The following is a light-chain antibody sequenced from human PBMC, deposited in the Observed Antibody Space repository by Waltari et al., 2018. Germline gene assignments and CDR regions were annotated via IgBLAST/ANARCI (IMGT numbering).Light chain of an antibody. CDR1: SGHSSYD. CDR3: QTWDTGGVV. CDR2: VTSGGSH. J-gene: IGLJ3*02. V-gene: IGLV4-69*01. Sequence: QVVLTQSPSASASLGASVKLTCILSSGHSSYDIAWHQQRPGKGPRYLVKVTSGGSHIKGDGIANRVSGSSSGAERYRTISSLQSEGEADYYCQTWDTGGVVIGGGTRLTAL.